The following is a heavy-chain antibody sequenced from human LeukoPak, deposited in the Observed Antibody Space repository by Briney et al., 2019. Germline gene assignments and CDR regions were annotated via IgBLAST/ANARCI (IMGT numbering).Heavy chain of an antibody. Sequence: PGVSLRLSCTVSGFTFNTACLTWIRLAPEKGREWVCRIKNGGTADYGAPREGRVTISRDDSKNTLYLQIKSLKTDDTGVYYCTTDGKYSDSGTYWFDPWGQGTLVTVSS. CDR1: GFTFNTAC. J-gene: IGHJ5*02. CDR3: TTDGKYSDSGTYWFDP. V-gene: IGHV3-15*01. CDR2: IKNGGTA. D-gene: IGHD6-6*01.